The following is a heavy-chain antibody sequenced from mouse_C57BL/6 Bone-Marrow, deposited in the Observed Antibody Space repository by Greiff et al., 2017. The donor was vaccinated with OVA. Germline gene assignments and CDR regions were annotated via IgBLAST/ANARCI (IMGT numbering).Heavy chain of an antibody. CDR3: ARHSLHAMDY. Sequence: EVQLVESGGDLVKPGGSLKLSCAASGFTFSSYGMSWVRQTPDKRLEWVATISSGGSYTYYPDSVKGRFTISRDNAKNTLYLQMSSLKSEDTAMYYCARHSLHAMDYWGQGTSVTVSS. D-gene: IGHD2-10*01. CDR1: GFTFSSYG. J-gene: IGHJ4*01. V-gene: IGHV5-6*01. CDR2: ISSGGSYT.